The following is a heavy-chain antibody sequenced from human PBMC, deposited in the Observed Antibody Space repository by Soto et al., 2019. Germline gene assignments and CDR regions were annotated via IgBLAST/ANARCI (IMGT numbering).Heavy chain of an antibody. J-gene: IGHJ4*02. V-gene: IGHV3-15*01. D-gene: IGHD2-21*02. CDR3: TTDQGGNSDPFPFDY. Sequence: PGGSLRLSFAASGFTFSNAWMNWVRQAPGKGLEWVGRIKSKTDGGTTDYAAPVKGRFTISRDDSKNTLYLQMNSLKTEDTAVYYCTTDQGGNSDPFPFDYWGQGTLVTVSS. CDR2: IKSKTDGGTT. CDR1: GFTFSNAW.